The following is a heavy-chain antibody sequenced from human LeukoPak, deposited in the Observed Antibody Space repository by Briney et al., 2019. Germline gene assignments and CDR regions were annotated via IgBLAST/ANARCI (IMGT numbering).Heavy chain of an antibody. CDR3: ARDEEDYFGSGSLFDC. D-gene: IGHD3-10*01. J-gene: IGHJ4*02. V-gene: IGHV3-21*01. Sequence: GGSLRLSCAASGFTFSSYEMNWVRQAPGKGLEWVSSISSSSKYIYYSDSVKGRFTISRDNTKNLLYLQLDSLRAEDTAVYYCARDEEDYFGSGSLFDCWGQGTLVTLSS. CDR2: ISSSSKYI. CDR1: GFTFSSYE.